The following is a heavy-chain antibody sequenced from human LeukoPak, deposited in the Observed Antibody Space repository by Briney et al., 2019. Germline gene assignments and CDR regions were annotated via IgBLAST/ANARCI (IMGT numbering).Heavy chain of an antibody. CDR3: ARRPATDYLFDN. Sequence: GESLKISCKGSGDSFTSYCISWVRHVPGKGLEWMGSIDPIDSYTKYNPSFQGHVRLSADKSTTTAHLQWSSVKASATAIYSFARRPATDYLFDNWGEGTLVTVSP. V-gene: IGHV5-10-1*01. J-gene: IGHJ4*02. CDR2: IDPIDSYT. CDR1: GDSFTSYC. D-gene: IGHD4-11*01.